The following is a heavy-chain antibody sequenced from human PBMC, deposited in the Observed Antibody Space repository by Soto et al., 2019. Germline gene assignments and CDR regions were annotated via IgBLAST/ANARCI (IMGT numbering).Heavy chain of an antibody. J-gene: IGHJ6*02. CDR2: ISAYNGNT. D-gene: IGHD3-10*01. CDR3: ARDRRPGHYYGSGPYYYYYGMDV. Sequence: GASVKVSCKASGYTFTSYGISWVRQAPGQGLEWMGWISAYNGNTNYAQKLQGRVTMTTDTSTSTAYMELRSLRSDDTAVYYCARDRRPGHYYGSGPYYYYYGMDVWGQGTTVTVSS. V-gene: IGHV1-18*04. CDR1: GYTFTSYG.